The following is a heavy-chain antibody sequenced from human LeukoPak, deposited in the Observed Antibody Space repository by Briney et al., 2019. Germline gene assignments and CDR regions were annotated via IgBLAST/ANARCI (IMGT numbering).Heavy chain of an antibody. CDR2: IIPIFGTA. Sequence: SVKVSCKASGGTFSSYAISWVRQAPGQGLEWMGRIIPIFGTANYAQKFQGRVTITTDESTSTAYMELSSLRSEDTAVCYCARDRLLDDYGVSHCMDVWGKGTTVTVSS. CDR3: ARDRLLDDYGVSHCMDV. V-gene: IGHV1-69*05. J-gene: IGHJ6*03. D-gene: IGHD4-17*01. CDR1: GGTFSSYA.